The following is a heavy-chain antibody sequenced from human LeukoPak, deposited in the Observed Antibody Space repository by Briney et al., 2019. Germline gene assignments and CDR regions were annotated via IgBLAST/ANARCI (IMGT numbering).Heavy chain of an antibody. CDR2: IIPMFGTA. CDR1: GGTFSSYA. Sequence: ASVKVSCKASGGTFSSYAISWVRQAPGQGLEWMGGIIPMFGTANYAQKFQGRVTITADESTSTAYMELSSLRSEDTAVYYCAREDKLATRFDYWGQGTLVTVSS. CDR3: AREDKLATRFDY. V-gene: IGHV1-69*13. J-gene: IGHJ4*02. D-gene: IGHD5-12*01.